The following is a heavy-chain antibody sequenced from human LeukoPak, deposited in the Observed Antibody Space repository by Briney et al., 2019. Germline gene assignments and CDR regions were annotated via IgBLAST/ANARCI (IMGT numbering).Heavy chain of an antibody. J-gene: IGHJ4*02. D-gene: IGHD1-26*01. CDR1: GLTFDDYG. V-gene: IGHV3-20*04. Sequence: TGGSLRLSCVASGLTFDDYGMSWVRQAPGKGLEWVSGINWNGGTTTYADSVKGRFTISRDNAKNSLYLRMNSLRVEDTAFYYCARNSGANVYTYSFQYWGRGTLVTVSS. CDR3: ARNSGANVYTYSFQY. CDR2: INWNGGTT.